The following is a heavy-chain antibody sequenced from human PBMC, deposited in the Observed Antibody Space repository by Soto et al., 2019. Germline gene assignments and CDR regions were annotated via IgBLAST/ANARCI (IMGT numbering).Heavy chain of an antibody. J-gene: IGHJ4*02. CDR1: GYTFTSYA. CDR2: ISAGNGNT. D-gene: IGHD4-4*01. CDR3: ARESGLGNDYSNYALAY. V-gene: IGHV1-3*01. Sequence: ASVKVSCKASGYTFTSYAMHWVRQAPGQRLEWMGWISAGNGNTKYSQKFQGRVTITRDTSASTAYMELSSLRSEDTAVYYCARESGLGNDYSNYALAYWGQRTLFSASS.